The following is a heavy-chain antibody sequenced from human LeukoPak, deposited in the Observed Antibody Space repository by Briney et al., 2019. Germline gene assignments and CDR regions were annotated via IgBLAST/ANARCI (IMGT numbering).Heavy chain of an antibody. CDR2: MNPNSGVT. J-gene: IGHJ4*02. CDR1: GYTFTVNY. Sequence: GASVKVSCKPSGYTFTVNYLHWVRQAPGQGLEWVGWMNPNSGVTVYAQNFQGRVTMTRDTSISKAYMELSSLTADDTAVYYCTRGAGTSWFDYWGQGSLVTVSS. D-gene: IGHD2-2*01. CDR3: TRGAGTSWFDY. V-gene: IGHV1-2*02.